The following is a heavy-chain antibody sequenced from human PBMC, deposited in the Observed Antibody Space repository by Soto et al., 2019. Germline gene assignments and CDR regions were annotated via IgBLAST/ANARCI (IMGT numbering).Heavy chain of an antibody. CDR1: GFTFSSYS. CDR2: ISSSSSYI. J-gene: IGHJ5*02. D-gene: IGHD3-10*01. Sequence: EVQLVESGGGLVKPGGSLRLSCAASGFTFSSYSMNWVRQAPGKGLEWVSSISSSSSYIYYADSVKGRFTISRDNAKNSLYLQMNSLRAEDTAVYYCAREGVRGVGENWFDPWGQGTLVTVSS. CDR3: AREGVRGVGENWFDP. V-gene: IGHV3-21*01.